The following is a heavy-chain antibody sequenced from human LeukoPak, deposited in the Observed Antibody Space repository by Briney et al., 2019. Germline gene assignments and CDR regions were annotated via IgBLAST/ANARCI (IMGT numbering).Heavy chain of an antibody. Sequence: PSETLSLTCTVSGGSISSYYWSWIRQPAGKGLEWIGSIYHSGSTYYNPSLKSRVTISVDTSKNQFSLKLSSVTAADTAVYYCARDDTAMVDYWGQGTLVTVSS. CDR3: ARDDTAMVDY. CDR1: GGSISSYY. D-gene: IGHD5-18*01. J-gene: IGHJ4*02. CDR2: IYHSGST. V-gene: IGHV4-4*07.